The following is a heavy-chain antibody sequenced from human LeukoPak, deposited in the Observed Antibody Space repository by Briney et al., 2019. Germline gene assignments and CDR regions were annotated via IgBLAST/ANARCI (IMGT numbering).Heavy chain of an antibody. CDR3: ARGGSYLSAFDI. CDR2: ISRASESI. Sequence: GGSLRLSCAASGFTFSSYSMAWVRQAPGKGLEWVSIISRASESIFYADSVKGRFTISRDNSKNTLYLQMNSLRAEDTAVYYCARGGSYLSAFDIWGQGTMVTVSS. J-gene: IGHJ3*02. CDR1: GFTFSSYS. D-gene: IGHD1-26*01. V-gene: IGHV3-21*04.